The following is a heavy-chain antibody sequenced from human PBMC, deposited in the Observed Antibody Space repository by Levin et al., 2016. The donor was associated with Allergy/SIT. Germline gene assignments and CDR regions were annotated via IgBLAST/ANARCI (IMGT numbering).Heavy chain of an antibody. V-gene: IGHV3-23*01. CDR2: IGASGAST. D-gene: IGHD3-10*01. CDR1: GFTFSSYA. Sequence: GGSLRLSCAASGFTFSSYAMSWVRQAPGKGLEWVSTIGASGASTNYADSVKGRFTISRDNSKNTLYLHLNSLRVEDTAFYHCARDPGGSFDSWGQGTLVTVSS. J-gene: IGHJ4*02. CDR3: ARDPGGSFDS.